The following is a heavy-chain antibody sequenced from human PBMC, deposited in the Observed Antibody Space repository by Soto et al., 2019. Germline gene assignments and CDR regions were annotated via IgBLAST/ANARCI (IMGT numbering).Heavy chain of an antibody. D-gene: IGHD6-13*01. CDR1: GFTLRTSG. V-gene: IGHV3-30*18. J-gene: IGHJ4*02. CDR3: AKDRASSWEGPS. CDR2: ISHDGSNQ. Sequence: GGSLRLSCVASGFTLRTSGMHWVRQAPSKGLEWVAVISHDGSNQFYAESVKGRFTISRDNSKNTLYLQMSSLRAEDTAVYYCAKDRASSWEGPSWGQGTLVTVSS.